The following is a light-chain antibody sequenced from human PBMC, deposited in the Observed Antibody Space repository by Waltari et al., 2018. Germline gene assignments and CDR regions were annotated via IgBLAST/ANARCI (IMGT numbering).Light chain of an antibody. CDR2: DVS. V-gene: IGLV2-11*01. CDR3: CSYTGSYTWV. J-gene: IGLJ3*02. Sequence: QSALTQPRPVSGSPRQSVTISCTGTSSDVGGYNYVFWYQQHPGKPPKLMISDVSKRPPGVPVRFSGSKSGNTASLTISGLQAEDEADYYCCSYTGSYTWVFGGGTKLTVL. CDR1: SSDVGGYNY.